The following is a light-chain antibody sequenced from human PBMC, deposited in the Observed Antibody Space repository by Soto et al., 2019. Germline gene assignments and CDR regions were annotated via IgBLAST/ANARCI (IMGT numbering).Light chain of an antibody. CDR3: QQYNPYSPWT. Sequence: DIQMNQSPSTLSGSVGDRVTITCRASQTISSWLAWYQQKPGKAPKLLIYKASTLKSGVPSRFSGSGSGTEFTLTISSLQPDDFATYYCQQYNPYSPWTFGQGTKVDIK. J-gene: IGKJ1*01. CDR1: QTISSW. CDR2: KAS. V-gene: IGKV1-5*03.